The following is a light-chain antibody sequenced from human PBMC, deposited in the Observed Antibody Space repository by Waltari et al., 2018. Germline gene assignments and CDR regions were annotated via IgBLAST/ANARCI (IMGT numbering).Light chain of an antibody. CDR2: GAS. Sequence: EMVLTQSPGPLPLSPGERATLSCRTSQRVSSTHIAWYQQKPGQTPRLLIYGASNRATGIPDRFSGSGSGTDFTLTISRLEPEDSAVYYCQQYVSSPLTFGGGTKVEIK. J-gene: IGKJ4*01. CDR3: QQYVSSPLT. V-gene: IGKV3-20*01. CDR1: QRVSSTH.